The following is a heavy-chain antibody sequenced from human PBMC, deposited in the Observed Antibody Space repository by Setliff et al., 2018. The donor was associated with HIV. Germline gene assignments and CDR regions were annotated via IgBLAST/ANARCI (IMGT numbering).Heavy chain of an antibody. Sequence: SETLSLTCTVSGGSISSYYWSWIRQPAGKGLEWIGRIYTSGSTNYNPSLKSRVTMSVDTSKNQFSLKLSSVTAADTAVYYCARETGSGSYYDYWAREPWSPSPQ. CDR1: GGSISSYY. D-gene: IGHD3-10*01. CDR2: IYTSGST. V-gene: IGHV4-4*07. CDR3: ARETGSGSYYDY. J-gene: IGHJ4*02.